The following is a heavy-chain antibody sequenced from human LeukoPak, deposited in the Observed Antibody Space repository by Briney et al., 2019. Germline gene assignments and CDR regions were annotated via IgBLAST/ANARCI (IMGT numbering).Heavy chain of an antibody. CDR2: IYTSGST. D-gene: IGHD2-15*01. CDR3: ARESPYCSGGCCQNYYYGMDV. V-gene: IGHV4-4*07. J-gene: IGHJ6*02. Sequence: PSETLSLTCTVSGGSISSYYWSWIRQPAGKGLEWIGRIYTSGSTNYNPSLKSRVTMSVDTSKNQFSLKLSSVTAADTAVYYCARESPYCSGGCCQNYYYGMDVWGQGTTVTVSS. CDR1: GGSISSYY.